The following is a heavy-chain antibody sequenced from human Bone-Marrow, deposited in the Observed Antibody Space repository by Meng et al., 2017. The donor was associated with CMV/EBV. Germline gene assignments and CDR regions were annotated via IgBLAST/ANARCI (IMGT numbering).Heavy chain of an antibody. CDR1: GYTFTSYG. Sequence: ASVKVSCKASGYTFTSYGISWVRQAPGQGLEWMGWISAYNGNTHYAQKLQGRVTMTTDTSTSTAYMELRSLRSDDTAVYYCAREGLDGYYYDSSGYSYYYYGMDVWGQGTTVTVSS. D-gene: IGHD3-22*01. CDR3: AREGLDGYYYDSSGYSYYYYGMDV. V-gene: IGHV1-18*01. J-gene: IGHJ6*02. CDR2: ISAYNGNT.